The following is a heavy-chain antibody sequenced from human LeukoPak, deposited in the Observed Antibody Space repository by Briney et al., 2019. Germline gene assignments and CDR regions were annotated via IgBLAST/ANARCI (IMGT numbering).Heavy chain of an antibody. Sequence: SGTLSLTCTVSGDSINSLDLWSWVRQPPGKGLEWIGSFSYSGDGYYNSSLKSRVTISMGTSKNQFSLEVTSVTAADTAVYYCWAIVPTNKLDYWGQGTLVTVSS. J-gene: IGHJ4*02. CDR2: FSYSGDG. D-gene: IGHD5-12*01. CDR1: GDSINSLDL. CDR3: WAIVPTNKLDY. V-gene: IGHV4-39*01.